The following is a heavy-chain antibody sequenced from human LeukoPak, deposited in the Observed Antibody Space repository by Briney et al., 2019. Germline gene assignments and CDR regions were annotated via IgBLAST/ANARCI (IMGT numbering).Heavy chain of an antibody. V-gene: IGHV3-23*01. CDR2: ISGSGGST. CDR1: GFTFSSYA. CDR3: AKDSTIFGVANGPLDY. D-gene: IGHD3-3*01. Sequence: GGSLRLSCAASGFTFSSYAMSWVRQAPGKGLEWVSAISGSGGSTYYADSVKGRFTGSRDNSKNTLYLQMNSLRAEDTAVYYCAKDSTIFGVANGPLDYWGQGTLVTVSS. J-gene: IGHJ4*02.